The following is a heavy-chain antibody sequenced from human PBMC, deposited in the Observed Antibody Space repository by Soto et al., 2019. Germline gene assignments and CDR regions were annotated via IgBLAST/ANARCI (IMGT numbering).Heavy chain of an antibody. CDR3: ARPEPFTPAGPY. CDR2: IHKSGVT. V-gene: IGHV4-4*02. Sequence: QIQLQESGPGLVQPSATLSLTCAVSGDSITSSYWSWVRQPPGEGLEWIADIHKSGVTNYNPSLKSRVTISLDRSKNQFSLKLNSMTAADSAVYYCARPEPFTPAGPYWGQGTLVIVSS. D-gene: IGHD2-2*01. J-gene: IGHJ4*02. CDR1: GDSITSSYW.